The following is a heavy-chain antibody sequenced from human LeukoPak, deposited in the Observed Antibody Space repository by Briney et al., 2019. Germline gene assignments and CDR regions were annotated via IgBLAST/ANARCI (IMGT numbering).Heavy chain of an antibody. Sequence: SVKVSCKASGGTFSSYAISWVRQAPGQGLEWMGGIIPIFGTANYAQKFQGRVTITADKSTGTAYMELSSLRSEDTAVYYCASRAVAGTRLYWYFDLWGRGTLVTVSS. D-gene: IGHD6-19*01. CDR1: GGTFSSYA. CDR2: IIPIFGTA. CDR3: ASRAVAGTRLYWYFDL. J-gene: IGHJ2*01. V-gene: IGHV1-69*06.